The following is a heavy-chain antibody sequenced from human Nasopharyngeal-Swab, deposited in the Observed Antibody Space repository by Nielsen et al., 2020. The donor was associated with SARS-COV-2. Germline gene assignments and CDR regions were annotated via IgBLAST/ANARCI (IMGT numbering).Heavy chain of an antibody. V-gene: IGHV3-73*01. Sequence: GGSLRFSWAALGSPFSAPPIHWVRKAPGKGLEWAGRLGDKDHNYATPYGASGQGRCTISRDDSKNTAFLQMNSPRAEDTAVYYCARDLVGFLEWLSKSHYDVWGQGTTVTVSS. D-gene: IGHD3-3*01. CDR3: ARDLVGFLEWLSKSHYDV. J-gene: IGHJ6*02. CDR1: GSPFSAPP. CDR2: LGDKDHNYAT.